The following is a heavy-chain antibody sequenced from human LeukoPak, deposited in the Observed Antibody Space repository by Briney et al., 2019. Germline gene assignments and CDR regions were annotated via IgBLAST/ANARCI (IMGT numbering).Heavy chain of an antibody. V-gene: IGHV3-7*01. CDR1: GFTFSSYW. CDR2: IKQDGSEK. Sequence: GGSLRLSCAASGFTFSSYWMSWVRQAPGKGLEGVAHIKQDGSEKYYVDSVKGRFTISRDNAKNSLYLQMNSLRAEDTAVYYCAREGGADFPYFDYWGQGTLVTVSS. D-gene: IGHD3-16*01. CDR3: AREGGADFPYFDY. J-gene: IGHJ4*02.